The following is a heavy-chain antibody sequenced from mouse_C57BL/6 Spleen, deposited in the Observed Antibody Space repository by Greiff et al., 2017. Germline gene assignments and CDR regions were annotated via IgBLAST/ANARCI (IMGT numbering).Heavy chain of an antibody. Sequence: EVQLQQSGPELVKPGASVKISCKASGYSFTDYNMNWVKQSNGKSLEWIGVINPNYGTTSYNQKFKGKATLTVDQSSSTAYMQLNSLTSEDSAVYYCARAGGNFGSSYPAWFAYWGQGTLVTVSA. V-gene: IGHV1-39*01. CDR3: ARAGGNFGSSYPAWFAY. CDR1: GYSFTDYN. CDR2: INPNYGTT. J-gene: IGHJ3*01. D-gene: IGHD1-1*01.